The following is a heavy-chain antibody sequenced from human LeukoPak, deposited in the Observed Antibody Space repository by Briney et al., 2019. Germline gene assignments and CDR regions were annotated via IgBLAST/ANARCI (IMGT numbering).Heavy chain of an antibody. CDR1: GFTFSDHY. D-gene: IGHD4/OR15-4a*01. CDR3: ARRAGAYSHPYDY. Sequence: GGSLRLSCAASGFTFSDHYMDWVRQAPGKGLEWVGRTRKKTNSYTTEYAASVKGRFTISRDDSKNSLYLQMNSLRVEDTAVYYCARRAGAYSHPYDYWGQGTLVTVSS. V-gene: IGHV3-72*01. J-gene: IGHJ4*02. CDR2: TRKKTNSYTT.